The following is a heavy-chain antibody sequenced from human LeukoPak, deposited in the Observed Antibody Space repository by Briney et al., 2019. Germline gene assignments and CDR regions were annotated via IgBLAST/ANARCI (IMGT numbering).Heavy chain of an antibody. CDR1: GFIFSTYA. J-gene: IGHJ5*02. V-gene: IGHV3-23*01. CDR2: ISGSGGST. Sequence: GGSLILSCAASGFIFSTYAMSWVRPAPGKGLEWVSAISGSGGSTYYADSVKGRFTISRDNSKNTLYLQMNSLRADDTAVYYCAKSTYYDILTDWFDPWGQGTLVTVSS. CDR3: AKSTYYDILTDWFDP. D-gene: IGHD3-9*01.